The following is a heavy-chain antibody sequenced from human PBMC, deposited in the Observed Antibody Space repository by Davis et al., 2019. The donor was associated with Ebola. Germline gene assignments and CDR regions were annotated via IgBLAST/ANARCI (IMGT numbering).Heavy chain of an antibody. CDR3: ARYFDSGFDY. J-gene: IGHJ4*02. Sequence: SQTLSLTCAISGDSVPSNIAVWHWIRQSPSGGLEWLGRTYYKSKWYTDYAVSVKSRITINPDTSKNQFSLQLNSVTPEDTAVYYCARYFDSGFDYWGQGTLVTVSS. CDR1: GDSVPSNIAV. V-gene: IGHV6-1*01. D-gene: IGHD3-9*01. CDR2: TYYKSKWYT.